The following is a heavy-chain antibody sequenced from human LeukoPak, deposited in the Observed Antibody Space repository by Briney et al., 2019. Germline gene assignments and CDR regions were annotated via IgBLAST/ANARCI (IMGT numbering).Heavy chain of an antibody. J-gene: IGHJ4*02. D-gene: IGHD6-19*01. V-gene: IGHV1-18*01. Sequence: ASVKVSCKASGYLFTAYYLQWVRQAPGQGLEWLGWISAYNGNTNYAQKLQDRVTMTTDTSTSTAYMELRSLRSDDTAVYYCARISYGAVAGPNDYWGQGTLVTVSS. CDR2: ISAYNGNT. CDR1: GYLFTAYY. CDR3: ARISYGAVAGPNDY.